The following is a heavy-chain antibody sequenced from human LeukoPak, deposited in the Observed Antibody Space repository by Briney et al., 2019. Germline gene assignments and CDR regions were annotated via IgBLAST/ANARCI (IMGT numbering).Heavy chain of an antibody. J-gene: IGHJ4*02. CDR1: GFTFSSYG. CDR3: AKGSGYRFDY. CDR2: IRYDGSNK. Sequence: GGSLRLSFAASGFTFSSYGMHWVRPAPGKGLEWVAFIRYDGSNKYYADSVKGRFTISRDNSKNTLYLQMNSLRAEDTAVYYCAKGSGYRFDYWGQGTLVTVSS. V-gene: IGHV3-30*02. D-gene: IGHD3-22*01.